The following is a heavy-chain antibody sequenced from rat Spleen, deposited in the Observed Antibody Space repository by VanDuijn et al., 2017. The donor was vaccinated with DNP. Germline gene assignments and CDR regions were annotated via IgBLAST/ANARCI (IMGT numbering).Heavy chain of an antibody. J-gene: IGHJ2*01. D-gene: IGHD4-3*01. CDR2: INPDGGTT. V-gene: IGHV5-20*01. Sequence: EVQLVESGGGLVQPGRSLKLSCAASGFTFGDYYMSWVRQAPTMGLEWVASINPDGGTTYYRDSVKGRFTISRDNAENTVYLQMNSLRSEDTATYYCAKDPRDFDYWGQGVMVTVSS. CDR1: GFTFGDYY. CDR3: AKDPRDFDY.